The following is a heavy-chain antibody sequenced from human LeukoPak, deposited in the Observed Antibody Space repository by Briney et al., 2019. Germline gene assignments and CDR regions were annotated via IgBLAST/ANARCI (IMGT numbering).Heavy chain of an antibody. CDR2: INPNSGVT. CDR3: AKVGHPTDIVLVPAAHSDLGTFDH. J-gene: IGHJ4*02. Sequence: GASVRVSCKASGYTFTGYYLHWVRQAPGQGLEWMGWINPNSGVTNYAQKFQGRVSMTSDTSISTAYMDLRRLNFDDTAVYYCAKVGHPTDIVLVPAAHSDLGTFDHWGQGTLVTVSS. D-gene: IGHD2-8*02. CDR1: GYTFTGYY. V-gene: IGHV1-2*02.